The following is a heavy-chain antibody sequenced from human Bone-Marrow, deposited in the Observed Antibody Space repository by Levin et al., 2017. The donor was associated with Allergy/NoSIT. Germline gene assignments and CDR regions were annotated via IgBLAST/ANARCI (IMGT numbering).Heavy chain of an antibody. V-gene: IGHV3-7*01. Sequence: GGSLRLSCATSGFTFSLYWMSWVRQAPGKGLEWVANIKQDGSEKSYVGSVQGRFIISRDNAKNSLYLQMNSLRAEDTALYYCTREGTGGFDSWGQGTLVTVSS. CDR2: IKQDGSEK. D-gene: IGHD3-10*01. CDR1: GFTFSLYW. CDR3: TREGTGGFDS. J-gene: IGHJ4*02.